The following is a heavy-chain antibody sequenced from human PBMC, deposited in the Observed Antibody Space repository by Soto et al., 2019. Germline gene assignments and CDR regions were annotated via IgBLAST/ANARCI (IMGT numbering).Heavy chain of an antibody. V-gene: IGHV1-18*01. D-gene: IGHD3-3*01. CDR1: GYTFTSYG. Sequence: GASVKVSCKASGYTFTSYGISWVRQAPGQGLEWMGWISAYNGNTNYAQKLQGRVTMTTDTSTSTAYMELRSLRSDDTAVYYCARVTIFGVVIIRGYFDYWGQGTMVTVSS. J-gene: IGHJ4*02. CDR3: ARVTIFGVVIIRGYFDY. CDR2: ISAYNGNT.